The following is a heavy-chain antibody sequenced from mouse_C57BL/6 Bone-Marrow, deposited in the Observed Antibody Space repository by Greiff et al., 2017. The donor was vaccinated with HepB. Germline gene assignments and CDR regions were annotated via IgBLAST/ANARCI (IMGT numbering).Heavy chain of an antibody. D-gene: IGHD2-1*01. Sequence: VQLQQPGAELVRPGSSVKLSCKASGYTFTSYWMDWVKQRPGQGLEWIGNIYPSDSETHYNQKFKDKATLTVDKSSSKAYMQLSSLTSEDSAVYYCARRGNYDAMDYWGQGTSVTVSS. CDR2: IYPSDSET. J-gene: IGHJ4*01. CDR1: GYTFTSYW. CDR3: ARRGNYDAMDY. V-gene: IGHV1-61*01.